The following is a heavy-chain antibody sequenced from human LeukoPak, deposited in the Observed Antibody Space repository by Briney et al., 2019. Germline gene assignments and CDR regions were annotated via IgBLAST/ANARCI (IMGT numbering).Heavy chain of an antibody. V-gene: IGHV1-2*02. Sequence: GASVKVSCKASGYTFTGYYMHWVRQAPGQGLEWMGWINPNSGGTNYAQKFQGRVTMTRDTSISTAYMELSRLRSDDTAVYYCARIRWELTLAFDIWGQGTMVTVSS. CDR1: GYTFTGYY. J-gene: IGHJ3*02. D-gene: IGHD1-26*01. CDR3: ARIRWELTLAFDI. CDR2: INPNSGGT.